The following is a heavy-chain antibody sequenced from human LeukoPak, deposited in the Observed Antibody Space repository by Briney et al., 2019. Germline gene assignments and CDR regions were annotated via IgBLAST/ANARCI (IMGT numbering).Heavy chain of an antibody. D-gene: IGHD2-2*01. Sequence: GGSLRLSCAASGFTFSNYWMTWVRQAPGKGLEWVANLKEDGGEENFVDSVKGRFTISRDNAKNSLYLQMNSLRAEDTAVYYCAKDPAKYQLLGNYMDVWGKGTTVTVSS. CDR2: LKEDGGEE. J-gene: IGHJ6*03. CDR1: GFTFSNYW. CDR3: AKDPAKYQLLGNYMDV. V-gene: IGHV3-7*01.